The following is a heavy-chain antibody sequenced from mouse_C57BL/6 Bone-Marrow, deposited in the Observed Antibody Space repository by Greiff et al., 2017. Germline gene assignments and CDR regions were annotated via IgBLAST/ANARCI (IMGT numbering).Heavy chain of an antibody. V-gene: IGHV1-67*01. J-gene: IGHJ4*01. CDR3: AREAGYYVYAMDY. D-gene: IGHD2-3*01. CDR2: VRTYNGDT. CDR1: GYTFTDCA. Sequence: QVQLQQSGPEVVRPGVSVKISCKGSGYTFTDCALHWVKQSHAKRLEWIGVVRTYNGDTHYNQRFKGKATMTVDKSSSTAYMELARVTSEDSAIYYCAREAGYYVYAMDYGGQGTSVTVSA.